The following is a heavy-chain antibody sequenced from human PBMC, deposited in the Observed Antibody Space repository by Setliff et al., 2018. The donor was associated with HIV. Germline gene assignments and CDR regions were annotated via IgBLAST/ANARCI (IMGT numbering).Heavy chain of an antibody. V-gene: IGHV3-23*01. D-gene: IGHD6-6*01. CDR3: AKDREIGGQLVRIVDS. CDR2: ISGSGESI. J-gene: IGHJ4*02. Sequence: LRLSCAASGFTFKKYAMSWVRHAPGKGLEWVSGISGSGESIYHTDSVKGRSTISRDNFKNTLYLQMNSLRAEDTAIYYCAKDREIGGQLVRIVDSWGQGTLVTVSS. CDR1: GFTFKKYA.